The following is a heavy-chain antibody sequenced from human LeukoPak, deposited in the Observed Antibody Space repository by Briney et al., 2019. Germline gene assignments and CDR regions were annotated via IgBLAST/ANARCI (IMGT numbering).Heavy chain of an antibody. CDR3: ARDRYSGSYGGRPYYYYGMDV. CDR2: ISTSSSTI. Sequence: GGSLRLSCAASGFTFSSYSMNWVRQAPGKGLEWVSYISTSSSTIYYPDFVKGRFTISRDNAKNSLYLQMNSLRAEDTAVYYCARDRYSGSYGGRPYYYYGMDVWGQGTTVTVSS. V-gene: IGHV3-48*01. D-gene: IGHD1-26*01. J-gene: IGHJ6*02. CDR1: GFTFSSYS.